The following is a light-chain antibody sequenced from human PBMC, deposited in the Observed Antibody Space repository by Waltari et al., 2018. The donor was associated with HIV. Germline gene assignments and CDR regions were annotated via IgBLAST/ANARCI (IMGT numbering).Light chain of an antibody. J-gene: IGLJ2*01. CDR2: QDA. Sequence: SSELTHPPSVSVSPGQTAIITCSGDKLGDKYASWYQQRPGQSPVLVIYQDAKRPSGIPERFSGSNSGNTTTLTISGTQPMDEADYYCQGWDSSTPIFGGGTNLSVL. CDR1: KLGDKY. V-gene: IGLV3-1*01. CDR3: QGWDSSTPI.